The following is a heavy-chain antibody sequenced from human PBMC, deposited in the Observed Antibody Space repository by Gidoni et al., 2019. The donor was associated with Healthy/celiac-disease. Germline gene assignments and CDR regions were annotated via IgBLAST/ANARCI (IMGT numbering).Heavy chain of an antibody. J-gene: IGHJ4*02. CDR2: ISYDGSNK. Sequence: QVQLVESGGGVVQPGRSLRLSCAASGFTFSSYAMHWVRQAPGKGLEWVAVISYDGSNKYDADSVKGRFTISRDNSKNTLYLQMNSLRAEDTAVYYCARDRTIGYWGQGTLVTVSS. V-gene: IGHV3-30-3*01. CDR1: GFTFSSYA. CDR3: ARDRTIGY.